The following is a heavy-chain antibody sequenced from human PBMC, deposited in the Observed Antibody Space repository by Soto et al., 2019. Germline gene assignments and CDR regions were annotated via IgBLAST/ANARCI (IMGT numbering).Heavy chain of an antibody. Sequence: QVPLVQSGSEVKKPGTSVKVSCKASGYTFINYGISWVRQAPGQGLEWLGWISPNNGHTQYAQKCQDRLTMTTDTSTTTAYMELRSLRSDDTAVYFCARAQLQFLEYYFENWGQGTLVSVSS. D-gene: IGHD3-3*01. V-gene: IGHV1-18*01. J-gene: IGHJ4*02. CDR2: ISPNNGHT. CDR3: ARAQLQFLEYYFEN. CDR1: GYTFINYG.